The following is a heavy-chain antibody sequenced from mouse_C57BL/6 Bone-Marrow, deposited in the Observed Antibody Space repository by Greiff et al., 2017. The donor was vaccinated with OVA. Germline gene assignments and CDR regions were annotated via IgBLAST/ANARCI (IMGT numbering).Heavy chain of an antibody. CDR2: ISDGGSYT. CDR3: ARIGGFFHFDY. J-gene: IGHJ2*01. D-gene: IGHD2-14*01. Sequence: VESGGGLVKPGGSLKLSCAASGFTFSSYAMSWVRQTPEKRLEWVATISDGGSYTYYPDNVKGRFTISRDNAKNNLYLQMSHLKSEDTAMYYCARIGGFFHFDYWGQGTTLTVSS. CDR1: GFTFSSYA. V-gene: IGHV5-4*01.